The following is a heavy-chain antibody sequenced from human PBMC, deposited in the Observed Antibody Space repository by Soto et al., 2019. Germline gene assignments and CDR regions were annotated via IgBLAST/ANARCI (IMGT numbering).Heavy chain of an antibody. CDR3: ARSPPMIVVVYGMDV. J-gene: IGHJ6*02. Sequence: SVKVSCKASGGTFSSYAISWVRQAPGQGLEWMGGIIPIFGTANYAQKFQGRVTITADESTSTAYMELSSLRSEDTAVYYCARSPPMIVVVYGMDVWGQGTTVTVSS. CDR2: IIPIFGTA. CDR1: GGTFSSYA. D-gene: IGHD3-22*01. V-gene: IGHV1-69*13.